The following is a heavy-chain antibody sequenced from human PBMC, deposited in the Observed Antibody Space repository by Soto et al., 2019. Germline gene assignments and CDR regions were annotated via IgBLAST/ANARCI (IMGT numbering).Heavy chain of an antibody. V-gene: IGHV3-23*01. CDR2: ISGSGDST. Sequence: GGSLRLSCAASGFTSSNDAMGWVRQAPWKGLEWVSGISGSGDSTYYADSVRGRFTVSRDKSKNTLYLQMNSLRAEDTAVYFCAGQRLFTMIVVVHYWVKGTLVTVS. CDR3: AGQRLFTMIVVVHY. J-gene: IGHJ4*02. CDR1: GFTSSNDA. D-gene: IGHD3-22*01.